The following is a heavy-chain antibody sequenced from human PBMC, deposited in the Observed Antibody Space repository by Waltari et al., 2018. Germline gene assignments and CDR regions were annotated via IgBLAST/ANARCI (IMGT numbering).Heavy chain of an antibody. V-gene: IGHV3-23*01. Sequence: EVQLFESGGGLVQPGGSLSLSCAASGCTLSSYAISWVSQAPGKGLEWVSAISGSGGSTYYADSVKGRFTISRDNSKNTLYLQMNSLRAEDTAVYYCAKGYLAAAIYLAFDIWGQGTMVTVSS. J-gene: IGHJ3*02. D-gene: IGHD6-13*01. CDR1: GCTLSSYA. CDR2: ISGSGGST. CDR3: AKGYLAAAIYLAFDI.